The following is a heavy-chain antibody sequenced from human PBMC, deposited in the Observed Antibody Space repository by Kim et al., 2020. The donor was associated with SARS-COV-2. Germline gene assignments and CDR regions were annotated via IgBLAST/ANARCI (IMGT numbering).Heavy chain of an antibody. CDR2: IYYSGST. CDR1: GGSISSGGYY. D-gene: IGHD2-21*02. CDR3: ARTLTAIDGWFDP. V-gene: IGHV4-31*03. J-gene: IGHJ5*02. Sequence: SETLSLTCTVSGGSISSGGYYWSWIRQHPGKGLEWIGYIYYSGSTYYNPSLKSRVTISVDTSKNQFSLKLSSVTAADTAVYYCARTLTAIDGWFDPWGQGTLVTVSS.